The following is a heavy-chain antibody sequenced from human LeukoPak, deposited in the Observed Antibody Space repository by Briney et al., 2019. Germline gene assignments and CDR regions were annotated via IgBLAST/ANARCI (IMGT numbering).Heavy chain of an antibody. CDR3: ASLMTTVTTVDY. D-gene: IGHD4-17*01. Sequence: PGGSLRLSCAASGFTFSSYSMNWVRQAPGKGLEWVSSISSSSSYIYYADSVKGRFTISRDNAKNSLYLQMNSLRAEDTAVYYYASLMTTVTTVDYWGQGTLVTVSS. V-gene: IGHV3-21*01. J-gene: IGHJ4*02. CDR2: ISSSSSYI. CDR1: GFTFSSYS.